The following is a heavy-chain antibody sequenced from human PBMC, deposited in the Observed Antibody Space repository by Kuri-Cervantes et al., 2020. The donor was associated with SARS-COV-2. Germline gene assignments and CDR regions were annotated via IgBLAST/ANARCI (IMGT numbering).Heavy chain of an antibody. CDR2: IRYDGSNK. CDR3: ARGSCSSTSCYYTNWFDP. D-gene: IGHD2-2*01. J-gene: IGHJ5*02. V-gene: IGHV3-30*02. Sequence: GGSLRLSCAASGFTFSSYGMHWVRQAPGKGLEWVAFIRYDGSNKYYADPVKGRFTISRDNSKNTLYLQMNSLRAEDTAVYYCARGSCSSTSCYYTNWFDPWGQGTLVTVSS. CDR1: GFTFSSYG.